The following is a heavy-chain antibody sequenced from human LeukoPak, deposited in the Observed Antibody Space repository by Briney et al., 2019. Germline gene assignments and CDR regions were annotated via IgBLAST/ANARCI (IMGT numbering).Heavy chain of an antibody. J-gene: IGHJ4*02. Sequence: SETLSLTCAVHGGSFSGYYWSWIRQPPGKGLEWIGEINHSGSTNYNPSLKSRVTISVDTSKNQFSLKLSSVTAADTAVYYCARAQATVTRGPFDYWGQGTLVTVSS. D-gene: IGHD4-17*01. V-gene: IGHV4-34*01. CDR3: ARAQATVTRGPFDY. CDR2: INHSGST. CDR1: GGSFSGYY.